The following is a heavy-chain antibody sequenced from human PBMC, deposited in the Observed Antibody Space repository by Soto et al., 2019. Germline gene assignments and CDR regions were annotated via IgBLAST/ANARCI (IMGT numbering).Heavy chain of an antibody. Sequence: EVQLVESGGGLVQPGGSLRLSCAASGFTFSSYWMSWVRQAPGKGLEWVANIKQDGSEKYYVDSVKGRFTISRDNAKNSLYLQMNSLRAEDTAVYYCARGMPEGYSGYDSNWFHPWGQGTLVTVSS. CDR2: IKQDGSEK. J-gene: IGHJ5*02. V-gene: IGHV3-7*01. D-gene: IGHD5-12*01. CDR3: ARGMPEGYSGYDSNWFHP. CDR1: GFTFSSYW.